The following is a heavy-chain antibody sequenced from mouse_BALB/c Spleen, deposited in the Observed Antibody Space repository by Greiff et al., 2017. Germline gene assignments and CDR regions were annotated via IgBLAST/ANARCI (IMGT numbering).Heavy chain of an antibody. J-gene: IGHJ2*01. CDR2: IWSGGST. CDR1: GFSLTSYG. Sequence: VMLVESGPGLVAPSQSLSITCTASGFSLTSYGVHWVRQPPGKGLEWLGVIWSGGSTNYNSALMSRLSTSKDNSKRQVFLKMNSLQTDDTAMYYCARGRHLGSWGQGTTLTVSS. V-gene: IGHV2-9*02. CDR3: ARGRHLGS.